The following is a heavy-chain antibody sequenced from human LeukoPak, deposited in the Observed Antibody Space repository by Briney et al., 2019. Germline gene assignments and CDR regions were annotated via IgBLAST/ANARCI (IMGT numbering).Heavy chain of an antibody. Sequence: GGSLRLSCVVSGFTVSSNYMTWVRQAPGKGLEWVSVIYSDGNTYYADSVKGRFTISRAISKNTLYLQMNSLRAEDTAVYYCAIHTWDYWGQGTLVAVSP. V-gene: IGHV3-53*01. CDR3: AIHTWDY. CDR2: IYSDGNT. J-gene: IGHJ4*02. CDR1: GFTVSSNY.